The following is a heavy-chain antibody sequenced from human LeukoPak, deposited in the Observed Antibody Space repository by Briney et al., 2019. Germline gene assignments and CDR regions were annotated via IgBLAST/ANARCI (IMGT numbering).Heavy chain of an antibody. CDR3: AKRGYTTWFDP. CDR2: IRSNGGDT. Sequence: GGSLRLSCAASGFTFTISSMSWVRQAPGKGLEWVSTIRSNGGDTYYADSVKGRFTISRDNSKNTVYLEMNSLRAEDTAVYYCAKRGYTTWFDPWGQGTLVTVSS. CDR1: GFTFTISS. D-gene: IGHD2-15*01. V-gene: IGHV3-23*01. J-gene: IGHJ5*02.